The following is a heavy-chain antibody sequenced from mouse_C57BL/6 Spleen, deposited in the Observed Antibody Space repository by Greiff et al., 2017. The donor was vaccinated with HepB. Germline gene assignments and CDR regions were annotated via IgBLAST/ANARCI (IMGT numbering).Heavy chain of an antibody. Sequence: QVQLQQSGPGLVQPSQSLSITCTVSGFSLTSYGVHWVRQSPGKGLEWLGVIWRGGSTDYNAAFMSRLSIPKDNSKSQVFFKMNSRQADDTALYYCANYDNHWYFDVWGTGTTVTVSS. CDR2: IWRGGST. J-gene: IGHJ1*03. V-gene: IGHV2-5*01. CDR3: ANYDNHWYFDV. CDR1: GFSLTSYG. D-gene: IGHD2-3*01.